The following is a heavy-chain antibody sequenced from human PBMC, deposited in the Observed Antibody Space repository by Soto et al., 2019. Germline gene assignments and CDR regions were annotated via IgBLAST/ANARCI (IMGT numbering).Heavy chain of an antibody. CDR3: ARWNYYGSGRYGHDY. V-gene: IGHV4-59*01. CDR2: VYYSGGT. J-gene: IGHJ4*02. CDR1: GGSISPYY. D-gene: IGHD3-10*01. Sequence: QVQLQESGPGLVKTSETLSVTCTVSGGSISPYYWTWLRQPPGNGLEWIGNVYYSGGTNYNPSLKSRVTMSVDTSNNHFSLRLSSVTAADTAVYYCARWNYYGSGRYGHDYWGQGTLVTVSS.